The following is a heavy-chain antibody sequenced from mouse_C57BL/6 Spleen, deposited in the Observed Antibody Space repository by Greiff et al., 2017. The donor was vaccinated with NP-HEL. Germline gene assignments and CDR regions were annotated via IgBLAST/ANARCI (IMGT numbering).Heavy chain of an antibody. CDR1: GYTFTSYW. CDR2: IYPSDSET. CDR3: ARCPVVATWYFDY. V-gene: IGHV1-61*01. Sequence: QVQLQQPGAELVRPGSSVKLSCKASGYTFTSYWMDWVKQRPGQGLEWIGNIYPSDSETHYNQKFKDKATLTVDKSSSTAYMQLSSLTSEDSAVYYCARCPVVATWYFDYWGQGTTLTVSS. J-gene: IGHJ2*01. D-gene: IGHD1-1*01.